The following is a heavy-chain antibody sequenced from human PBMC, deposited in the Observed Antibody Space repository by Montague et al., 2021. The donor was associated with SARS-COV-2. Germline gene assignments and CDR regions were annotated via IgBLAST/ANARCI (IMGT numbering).Heavy chain of an antibody. CDR3: ARAGSGSYSLYYYYGMDV. CDR1: GGSISSYH. D-gene: IGHD3-10*01. Sequence: SETLSLTCTVSGGSISSYHWSWIRQPPGKGLEWIGYIYYSGSTNYNPSLKSRVTISVDTSKNQFPLKPSSVTAADTAVYYCARAGSGSYSLYYYYGMDVWGQGTTVTVSS. J-gene: IGHJ6*02. V-gene: IGHV4-59*08. CDR2: IYYSGST.